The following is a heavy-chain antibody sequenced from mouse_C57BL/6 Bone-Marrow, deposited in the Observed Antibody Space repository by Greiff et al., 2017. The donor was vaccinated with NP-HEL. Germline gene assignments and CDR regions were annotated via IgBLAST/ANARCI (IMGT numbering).Heavy chain of an antibody. CDR2: IDPSDSYT. D-gene: IGHD2-1*01. V-gene: IGHV1-69*01. Sequence: QVQLQQPGAELVMPGASVKLSCKASGYTFTSYWMHWVKQRPGQGLEWIGAIDPSDSYTNYNQKFKGKSTLTVDKSSSTAYMQLSSLTSEDSAVYYCARGGHYDFDYWGQGTTLTVSS. J-gene: IGHJ2*01. CDR3: ARGGHYDFDY. CDR1: GYTFTSYW.